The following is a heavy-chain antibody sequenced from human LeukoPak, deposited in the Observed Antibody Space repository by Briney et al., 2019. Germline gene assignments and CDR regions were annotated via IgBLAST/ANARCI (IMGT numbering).Heavy chain of an antibody. CDR3: ARHAYHPTPEYGSGYYMDV. CDR1: GVSFSGYY. V-gene: IGHV4-34*01. J-gene: IGHJ6*03. Sequence: SETLSLTCGVYGVSFSGYYWSWIRQPPGKGLEWIGEINHSGSANSYPSLKSRVTISVDTSKDHFSLKLSSVTAADTAVYYCARHAYHPTPEYGSGYYMDVWGKGTTVTISS. CDR2: INHSGSA. D-gene: IGHD3-10*01.